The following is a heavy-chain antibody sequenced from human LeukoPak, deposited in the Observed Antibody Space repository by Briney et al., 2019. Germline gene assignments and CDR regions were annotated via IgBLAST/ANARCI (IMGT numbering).Heavy chain of an antibody. V-gene: IGHV3-74*01. D-gene: IGHD5-18*01. CDR2: VKGDGRTT. Sequence: GGSLRLSCAASGLTFSDSWMHWVRQPPGKGLVWVALVKGDGRTTIYADSAKGRFTISRDNAKNTLYLQMNSLRADDSGVYYCATGHSYGYDYWGQGVLVTVSS. J-gene: IGHJ4*02. CDR3: ATGHSYGYDY. CDR1: GLTFSDSW.